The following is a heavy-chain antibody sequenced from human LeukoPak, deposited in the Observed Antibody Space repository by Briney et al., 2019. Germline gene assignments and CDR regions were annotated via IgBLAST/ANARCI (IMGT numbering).Heavy chain of an antibody. CDR3: ARGGGNGLYYYMDV. Sequence: GGSLRLSCAASGFTFSNAWMSWVRQAPGKGLEWVGRIKSKTDGGTTDYAAPVKGRFTISRDDSKNTLYLQMSSLRAEDTALYHCARGGGNGLYYYMDVWGKGTTVTVSS. V-gene: IGHV3-15*05. J-gene: IGHJ6*03. CDR1: GFTFSNAW. CDR2: IKSKTDGGTT. D-gene: IGHD4-23*01.